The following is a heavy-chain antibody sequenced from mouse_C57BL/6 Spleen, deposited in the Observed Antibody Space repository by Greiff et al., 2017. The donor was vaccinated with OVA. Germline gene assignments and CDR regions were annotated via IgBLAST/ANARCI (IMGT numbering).Heavy chain of an antibody. CDR2: IDPSDSET. J-gene: IGHJ4*01. V-gene: IGHV1-52*01. D-gene: IGHD2-4*01. CDR1: GYTFTSYW. Sequence: QVQLQQPGAELVRPGSSVKLSCKASGYTFTSYWMHWVKQRPIQGLEWIGNIDPSDSETHYNQKFKDKATLTVDKSSSTAYMQLSSLTSEDSAVYYCAREGRLRHYAMDYWGQGTSVTVSS. CDR3: AREGRLRHYAMDY.